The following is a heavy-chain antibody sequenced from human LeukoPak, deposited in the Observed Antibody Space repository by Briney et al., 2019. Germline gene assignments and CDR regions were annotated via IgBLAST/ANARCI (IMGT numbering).Heavy chain of an antibody. V-gene: IGHV3-23*01. D-gene: IGHD2/OR15-2a*01. CDR3: AKIGAGSRRQDYLYFDY. CDR1: GFTFSSYA. CDR2: ISGSGGST. J-gene: IGHJ4*02. Sequence: GRSLRLSCAASGFTFSSYAMSWVRQAPGKGLEWVSAISGSGGSTYYADSVKGRFTISRDNSKNTLYLQMNSLRAEDTAVYYCAKIGAGSRRQDYLYFDYWGQGTLVTVSS.